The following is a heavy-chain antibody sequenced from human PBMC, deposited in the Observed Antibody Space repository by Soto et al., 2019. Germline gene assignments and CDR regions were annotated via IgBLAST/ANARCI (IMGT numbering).Heavy chain of an antibody. CDR2: IYPGDSDT. CDR1: GYSFTSYW. Sequence: PGESLKISCKCSGYSFTSYWIGWVRQMPGKGLEWMGIIYPGDSDTRDSPSFQGQVTISADKSISTAYLQWSSLKASDTAMYYYARHNASGITIFGVVSTQVAFDIWGQGTMVTVSS. CDR3: ARHNASGITIFGVVSTQVAFDI. D-gene: IGHD3-3*01. V-gene: IGHV5-51*01. J-gene: IGHJ3*02.